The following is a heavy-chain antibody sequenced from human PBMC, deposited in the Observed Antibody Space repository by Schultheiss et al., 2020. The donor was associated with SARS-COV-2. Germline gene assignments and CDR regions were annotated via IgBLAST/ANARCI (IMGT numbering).Heavy chain of an antibody. CDR3: ARGGYSYGPLDY. CDR2: IYYSGST. D-gene: IGHD5-18*01. J-gene: IGHJ4*02. V-gene: IGHV4-59*01. CDR1: GFTFSSYW. Sequence: GSLRLSCAASGFTFSSYWMHWVRQPPGKGLEWIGYIYYSGSTKYNPSLKSRVTISVDTSKNQFSLKLSSVTAADTAVYYCARGGYSYGPLDYWGQGTLVTVSS.